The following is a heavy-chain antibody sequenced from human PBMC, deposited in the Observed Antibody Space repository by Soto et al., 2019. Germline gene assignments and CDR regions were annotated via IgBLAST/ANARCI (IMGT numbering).Heavy chain of an antibody. CDR2: ISGSSRYI. Sequence: EVQLVESGGGLVKPGGSLRLSCAASGFSFSDYSMNWVRQAPGKGLEWVSSISGSSRYIYYKDSVKGRVTVYRDNAEKSLYLQMNSLRAEDTAVYYCARDGAYCSGTGCRDYYHYMDVWGKGTTVTVSS. J-gene: IGHJ6*03. D-gene: IGHD2-2*01. CDR1: GFSFSDYS. V-gene: IGHV3-21*01. CDR3: ARDGAYCSGTGCRDYYHYMDV.